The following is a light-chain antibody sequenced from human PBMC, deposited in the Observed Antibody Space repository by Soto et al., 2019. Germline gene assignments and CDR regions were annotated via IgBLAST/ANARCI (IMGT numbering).Light chain of an antibody. CDR3: QQHNAWPLT. V-gene: IGKV3-15*01. CDR1: QTLRNK. CDR2: GGF. J-gene: IGKJ3*01. Sequence: IVLTQSPGTLSVSPGERVILSCRANQTLRNKLAWYQQKPGQAPRLLIYGGFTRATGIPARFSGSGSGTEFTLTINSLQSEDFAIYYCQQHNAWPLTFGPGTKLDLK.